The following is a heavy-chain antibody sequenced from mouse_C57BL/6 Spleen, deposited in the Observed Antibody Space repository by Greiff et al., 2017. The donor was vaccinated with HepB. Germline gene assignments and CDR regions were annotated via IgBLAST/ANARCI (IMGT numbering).Heavy chain of an antibody. CDR2: INPSSGYT. CDR1: GYTFTSYT. CDR3: ARGYYGYGYYAMDY. J-gene: IGHJ4*01. V-gene: IGHV1-4*01. D-gene: IGHD2-2*01. Sequence: VKLVESGAELARPGASVKMSCKASGYTFTSYTMHWVKQRPGQGLEWIGYINPSSGYTKYNQKFKDKATLTADKSSSTAYMQLSSLTSEDSAVYYCARGYYGYGYYAMDYWGQGTSVTVSS.